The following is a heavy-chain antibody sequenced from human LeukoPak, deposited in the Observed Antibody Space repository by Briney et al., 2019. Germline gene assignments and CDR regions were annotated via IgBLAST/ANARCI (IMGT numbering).Heavy chain of an antibody. Sequence: GGSLRLSCAASGFTFSSYSMNWVRQAPGKGPEWVSHISSSSSTIYYADSVKGRFTISRDNAKNSLYLQMDSLRAEDTAVYYCARNPMTYGDYGGYYYYLDVWGNGTTVIVSS. V-gene: IGHV3-48*01. CDR3: ARNPMTYGDYGGYYYYLDV. D-gene: IGHD4-17*01. CDR1: GFTFSSYS. J-gene: IGHJ6*03. CDR2: ISSSSSTI.